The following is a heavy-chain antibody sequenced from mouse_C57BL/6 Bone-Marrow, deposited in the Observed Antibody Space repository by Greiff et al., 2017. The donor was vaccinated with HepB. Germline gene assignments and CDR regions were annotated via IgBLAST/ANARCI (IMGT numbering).Heavy chain of an antibody. J-gene: IGHJ1*03. D-gene: IGHD1-1*01. CDR1: GFSLTSYA. CDR2: IWTGGGT. Sequence: QVQLKESGPGLVAPSQSLSITCTVSGFSLTSYAISWVRQPPGKGLEWLGVIWTGGGTNYNSALKSRLSISKDNSESQVFLKMNSLQTDDTARYYCARTAPYYYGSSCWYFDVWGTGTTVTVSA. CDR3: ARTAPYYYGSSCWYFDV. V-gene: IGHV2-9-1*01.